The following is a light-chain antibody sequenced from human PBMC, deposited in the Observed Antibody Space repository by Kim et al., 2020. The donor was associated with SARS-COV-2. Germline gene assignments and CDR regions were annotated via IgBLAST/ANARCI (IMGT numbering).Light chain of an antibody. V-gene: IGLV2-14*03. Sequence: GQSITISCTGTSRDIGGYNYVSWYQQHPGKAPKLMIYDVSNRPSGVSNRFSASKSGNTASLTISGLQAEDEADYYCSSYTSSSTVVFGGGTQLTVL. CDR3: SSYTSSSTVV. CDR2: DVS. CDR1: SRDIGGYNY. J-gene: IGLJ2*01.